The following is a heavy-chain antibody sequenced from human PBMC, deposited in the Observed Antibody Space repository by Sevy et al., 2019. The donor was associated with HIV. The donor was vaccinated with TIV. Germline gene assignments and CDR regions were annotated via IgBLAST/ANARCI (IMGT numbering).Heavy chain of an antibody. CDR2: ISSSSSYI. D-gene: IGHD3-22*01. V-gene: IGHV3-21*01. Sequence: GGSLRLSCAASGFTFSSYSMNWVRQAPGKGLEWVSSISSSSSYIYYADSVKGRFTISRDNAKNSLYLQMNSLRAEDTDVNYCARAWDAYDNPDANRWGYFQHWGQGTLVTVSS. J-gene: IGHJ1*01. CDR1: GFTFSSYS. CDR3: ARAWDAYDNPDANRWGYFQH.